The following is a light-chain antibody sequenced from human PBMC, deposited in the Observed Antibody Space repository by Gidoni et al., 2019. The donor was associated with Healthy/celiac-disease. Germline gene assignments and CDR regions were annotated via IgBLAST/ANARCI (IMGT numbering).Light chain of an antibody. CDR3: QQYNSRRT. V-gene: IGKV1-5*03. CDR1: QSISSW. CDR2: KAS. J-gene: IGKJ1*01. Sequence: DIQMTQSPSTLSASVGDRVTITCRASQSISSWLAWYQQKPGKAPKLLIYKASSLESGVPSRFSGSGSGTEFTLTISSLQPDDFATYYCQQYNSRRTFGQGPKVEIK.